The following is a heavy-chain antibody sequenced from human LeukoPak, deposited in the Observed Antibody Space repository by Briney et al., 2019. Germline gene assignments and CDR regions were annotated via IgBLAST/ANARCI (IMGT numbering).Heavy chain of an antibody. CDR1: GYTFTGYY. D-gene: IGHD2-15*01. J-gene: IGHJ6*02. CDR2: INPNSGGT. V-gene: IGHV1-2*02. CDR3: ARDLVVVVGYYYYYGMDV. Sequence: GASVKVSYKASGYTFTGYYMHWVRQAPGQGLEWMGWINPNSGGTNYAQKFQGRVTMTRDTSISTAYMELSRLRSDDTAVYYCARDLVVVVGYYYYYGMDVWGQGTTVTVSS.